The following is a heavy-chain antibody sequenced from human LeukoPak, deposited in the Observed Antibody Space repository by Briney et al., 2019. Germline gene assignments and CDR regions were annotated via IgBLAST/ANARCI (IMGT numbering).Heavy chain of an antibody. CDR3: ARGGGEFFDY. V-gene: IGHV1-69*04. J-gene: IGHJ4*02. D-gene: IGHD3-16*01. CDR2: IIPIVGMA. Sequence: SVKVSCKASGGTFSSYGISWVRQAPGQGLEWMGRIIPIVGMADYAQKFQGRVTVTADKSKSTAYMELSRLRSDDTAVYYCARGGGEFFDYWGQETLVTVSS. CDR1: GGTFSSYG.